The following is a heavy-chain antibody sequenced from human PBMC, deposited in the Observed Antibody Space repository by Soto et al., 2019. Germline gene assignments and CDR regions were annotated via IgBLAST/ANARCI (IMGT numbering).Heavy chain of an antibody. CDR3: AREVILTGYRYGNLDH. CDR2: ISYDGSNK. J-gene: IGHJ4*02. CDR1: GFTFSHYA. Sequence: SLRLSCAASGFTFSHYAMHWFRHAPGKWLEWVAVISYDGSNKYYADSVKGRFAISRDNSKNTLYVQLNSLRAEDTAVYYCAREVILTGYRYGNLDHWGQGTLVTVSS. D-gene: IGHD3-9*01. V-gene: IGHV3-30*09.